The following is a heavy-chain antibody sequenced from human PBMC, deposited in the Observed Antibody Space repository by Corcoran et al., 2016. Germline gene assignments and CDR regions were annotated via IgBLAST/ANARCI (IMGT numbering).Heavy chain of an antibody. CDR3: AKDRRITMVRGVTYWFDP. CDR1: GFTFSSYA. V-gene: IGHV3-23*01. CDR2: ISGSGGST. Sequence: EVQLLESGGGLVQPGGSLRLSCAASGFTFSSYAMSWVRQAPGKGLEWVSAISGSGGSTYYADSVKGRFTISRDNSKNTLYLQMNSLRAEDTAVYYCAKDRRITMVRGVTYWFDPWGQGTLVTVSS. D-gene: IGHD3-10*01. J-gene: IGHJ5*02.